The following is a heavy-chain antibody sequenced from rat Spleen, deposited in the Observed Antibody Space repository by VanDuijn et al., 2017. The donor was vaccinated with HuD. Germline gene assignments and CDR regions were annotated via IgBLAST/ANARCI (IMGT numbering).Heavy chain of an antibody. Sequence: EVKLVESGGGLLQPGRSLKLSCTASGFNFNDYWMGWVRQAPGKGLEWIGEINTDGGNTYYRDSVKGRFTISRENAKATLYLQMHSLRSEDTATYYCATDGTRVSRFAYWGQGTLVTVSS. D-gene: IGHD1-4*01. CDR3: ATDGTRVSRFAY. V-gene: IGHV5-27*01. CDR2: INTDGGNT. J-gene: IGHJ3*01. CDR1: GFNFNDYW.